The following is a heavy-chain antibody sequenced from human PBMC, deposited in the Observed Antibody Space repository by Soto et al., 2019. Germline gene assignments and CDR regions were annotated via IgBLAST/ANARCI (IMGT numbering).Heavy chain of an antibody. D-gene: IGHD2-15*01. CDR2: VSIGGST. CDR3: AKGRGAGGDFGY. Sequence: DVQLLESGGGLVQPEGSLRLSCAASGFTFSSYAMGWVRQGPGKGLEWVAVVSIGGSTHYADSVRGRFTISRDNSKNTLSLQMNSLTAEDPAVYFCAKGRGAGGDFGYWGPGALVTVSS. V-gene: IGHV3-23*01. CDR1: GFTFSSYA. J-gene: IGHJ4*02.